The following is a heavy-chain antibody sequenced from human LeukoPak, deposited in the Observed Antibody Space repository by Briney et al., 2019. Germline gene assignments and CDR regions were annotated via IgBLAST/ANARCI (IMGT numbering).Heavy chain of an antibody. CDR3: ARWAVTSYAFDI. CDR2: INQDGSEK. CDR1: GGTFSGYA. Sequence: GGSLRLSCAASGGTFSGYAMSWVRQAPGKGLEWVGEINQDGSEKYYVDSVKGGFTISRDNAQNSLYLQMNSPRADDTAVYYCARWAVTSYAFDIWGQGTMVTVSS. J-gene: IGHJ3*02. V-gene: IGHV3-7*01. D-gene: IGHD2/OR15-2a*01.